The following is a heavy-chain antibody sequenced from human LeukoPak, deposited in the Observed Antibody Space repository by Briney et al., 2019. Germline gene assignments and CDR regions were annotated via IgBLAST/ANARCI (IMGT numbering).Heavy chain of an antibody. CDR1: GFTFGDYA. Sequence: PGGSLRLSCTASGFTFGDYAMSWFRQAPGKGLEWVGFIRSKAYGGTTKYAASVKGRFTISRDDSKSIAYLQMNSLKTEDTDVYYCTRGDYGDYGNYYFDYWGQGTLVTVSS. D-gene: IGHD4-17*01. V-gene: IGHV3-49*03. CDR2: IRSKAYGGTT. CDR3: TRGDYGDYGNYYFDY. J-gene: IGHJ4*02.